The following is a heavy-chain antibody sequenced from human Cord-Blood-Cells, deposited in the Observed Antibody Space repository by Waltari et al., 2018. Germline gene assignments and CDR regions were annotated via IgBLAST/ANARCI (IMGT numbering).Heavy chain of an antibody. J-gene: IGHJ4*02. Sequence: QLQLQESGPGLVKPSETLSLTCTVSGGSISSSSYYWGWIRQPPGKGLEWIGSIYYSGSTYYNPSLKSRVTISVDTSKNQFSLKLSSVTAADTAVYYCASGDSSSPFDYWGQGTLVTVSS. D-gene: IGHD6-13*01. CDR3: ASGDSSSPFDY. V-gene: IGHV4-39*01. CDR1: GGSISSSSYY. CDR2: IYYSGST.